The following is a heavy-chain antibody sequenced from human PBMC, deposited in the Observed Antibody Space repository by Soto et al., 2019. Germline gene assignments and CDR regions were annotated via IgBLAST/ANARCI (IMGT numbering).Heavy chain of an antibody. CDR1: GGSISSYY. J-gene: IGHJ5*02. CDR3: AIDRGAAAGRNWFDP. V-gene: IGHV4-59*01. CDR2: IYYSGST. Sequence: QVQLQESGPGLVKPSETLSLTCTVSGGSISSYYWSWIRQPPGKGLEWIGYIYYSGSTNYNPSLKSRVTISVVTSKNQFALKLSSVTAADTAVYYCAIDRGAAAGRNWFDPWGQGTLVTVSS. D-gene: IGHD6-13*01.